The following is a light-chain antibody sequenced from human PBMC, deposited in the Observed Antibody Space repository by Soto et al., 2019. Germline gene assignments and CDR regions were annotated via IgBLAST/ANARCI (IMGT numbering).Light chain of an antibody. V-gene: IGKV1-27*01. CDR3: QKYHSAPWT. J-gene: IGKJ1*01. CDR1: QDISKY. CDR2: GAS. Sequence: DIQMTQSPSSLSASVGDRVTITCRASQDISKYLAWFQQKPGKAPKLLIYGASSMQSGVPSRFSGGGSGTDFSLTISSLQPEDVATYYCQKYHSAPWTFGQGTKVEIK.